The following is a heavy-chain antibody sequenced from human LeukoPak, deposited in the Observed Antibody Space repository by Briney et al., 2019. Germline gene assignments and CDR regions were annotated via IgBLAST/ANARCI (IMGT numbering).Heavy chain of an antibody. Sequence: PSETLSLTRTVSGDSITTYYWNWIRQPPGKGLEWIAYIYYSGTTNYNPSLKSRLTISLAASKNQFSLKLSSMTAADTAVYYCARATTVTTRFDPWGQGTLVIVSS. V-gene: IGHV4-59*12. J-gene: IGHJ5*02. CDR1: GDSITTYY. CDR2: IYYSGTT. CDR3: ARATTVTTRFDP. D-gene: IGHD4-17*01.